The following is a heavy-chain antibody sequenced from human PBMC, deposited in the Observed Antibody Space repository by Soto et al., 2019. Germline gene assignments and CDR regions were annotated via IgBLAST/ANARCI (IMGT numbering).Heavy chain of an antibody. Sequence: GASVKVSCKASGGTFSSYAISWVRQAPGQGLEWMGWIIAYNGNTNYAQKLQGRVTMTTDTSTSTAYMELRSLRSDDTAVYYCARGRSTYYYDSSGYNPFDYWGQGTLVTVSS. D-gene: IGHD3-22*01. CDR1: GGTFSSYA. CDR2: IIAYNGNT. J-gene: IGHJ4*02. CDR3: ARGRSTYYYDSSGYNPFDY. V-gene: IGHV1-18*01.